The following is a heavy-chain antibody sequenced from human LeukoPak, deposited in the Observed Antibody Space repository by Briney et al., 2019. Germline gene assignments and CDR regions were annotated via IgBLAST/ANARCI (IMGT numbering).Heavy chain of an antibody. V-gene: IGHV3-23*01. J-gene: IGHJ4*02. CDR3: AKGRQDLDY. Sequence: GGSLRLSCAASGFTFSGYAMGWVRQAPGKGLEWVSAISGSGGTTYYADSVKGRFTISRDNSKNTLYLQMNSLRAEDTAVYYCAKGRQDLDYWGRGTLVTVSS. CDR2: ISGSGGTT. CDR1: GFTFSGYA.